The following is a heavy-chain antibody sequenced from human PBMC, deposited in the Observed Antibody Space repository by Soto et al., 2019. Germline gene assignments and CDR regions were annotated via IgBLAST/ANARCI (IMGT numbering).Heavy chain of an antibody. CDR3: VRRRGMAATGTRWFDA. CDR1: GGSISSSSYY. Sequence: PSETLSLTCTVSGGSISSSSYYWGWIRQPPGKGLEWIASIYYSGITYYNPSLKSRVTISVDTSKNQFSLKLNSVTATDTAVYYCVRRRGMAATGTRWFDAWGQGILVTVSS. CDR2: IYYSGIT. D-gene: IGHD6-13*01. J-gene: IGHJ5*02. V-gene: IGHV4-39*01.